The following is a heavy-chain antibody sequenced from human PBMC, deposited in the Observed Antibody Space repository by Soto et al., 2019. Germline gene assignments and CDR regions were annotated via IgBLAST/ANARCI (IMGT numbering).Heavy chain of an antibody. Sequence: GGSLRLSCAASGFTFSSYWMGWVRQAPGKGLEWVANIKQDGSEKYYVDSVKGRFTISRDNAKNSLYLQMNSLRAEDTAVYYCARDGSSSSHDYYGMDVWGQGTTVTVSS. CDR2: IKQDGSEK. V-gene: IGHV3-7*01. CDR3: ARDGSSSSHDYYGMDV. J-gene: IGHJ6*02. D-gene: IGHD6-13*01. CDR1: GFTFSSYW.